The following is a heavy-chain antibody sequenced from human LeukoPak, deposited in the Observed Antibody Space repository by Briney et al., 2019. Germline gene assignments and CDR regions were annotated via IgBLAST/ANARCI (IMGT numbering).Heavy chain of an antibody. CDR2: IGIDSGNT. Sequence: GGSLRLSCAASGFTFSDYSMNWVRQAPGKGLEWISYIGIDSGNTNYADSVKGRFTISGDKAKNSLYLQMNSLRVEDTAVYYCARDYKYAFDNWSQGTLVTVSS. J-gene: IGHJ4*02. D-gene: IGHD5-24*01. V-gene: IGHV3-48*01. CDR1: GFTFSDYS. CDR3: ARDYKYAFDN.